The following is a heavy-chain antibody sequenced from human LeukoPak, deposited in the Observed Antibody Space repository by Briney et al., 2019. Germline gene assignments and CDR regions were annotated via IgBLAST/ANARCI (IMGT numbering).Heavy chain of an antibody. CDR2: ISYDGSNK. D-gene: IGHD3-22*01. V-gene: IGHV3-30-3*01. Sequence: GGSLRLSCAASGFTFSSYAMHWVRQAPGKGLEWVAVISYDGSNKYYADSVKGRFTISRDNSKNTLYLQMHSLRAEDTAVYYCARDGYYYDSSGYYPYYFDYWGQGTLVTVSS. CDR3: ARDGYYYDSSGYYPYYFDY. CDR1: GFTFSSYA. J-gene: IGHJ4*02.